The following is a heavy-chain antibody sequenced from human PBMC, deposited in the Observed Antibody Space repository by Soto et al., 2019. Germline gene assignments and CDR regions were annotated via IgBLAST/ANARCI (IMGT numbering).Heavy chain of an antibody. CDR3: ARGGVLGGPIDY. V-gene: IGHV5-10-1*01. CDR2: IDPSDSYT. D-gene: IGHD2-8*02. J-gene: IGHJ4*02. CDR1: GYNFTSNW. Sequence: EVQLVQSGAEVKKPGESLRISCKGSGYNFTSNWITWVRQMPGKGLEWMGRIDPSDSYTNYSPSFQGHVTISADKSISAAYRQWSSLNASDTAIYYCARGGVLGGPIDYWGQGTLVTVSS.